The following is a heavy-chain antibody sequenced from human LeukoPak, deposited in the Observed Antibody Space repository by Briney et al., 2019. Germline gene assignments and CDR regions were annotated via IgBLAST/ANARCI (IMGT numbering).Heavy chain of an antibody. J-gene: IGHJ5*02. Sequence: SETLSLTCTVSGVSLGPFYYWGWIRQPPGEGLEWIGTFHHSGTTYYSPSLKSRVTTSGDTSKNQFSLKLTSVTAADTAVYYCVRLGCSNFDPPHLWDRGTLVTVSS. D-gene: IGHD1-1*01. V-gene: IGHV4-38-2*02. CDR2: FHHSGTT. CDR3: VRLGCSNFDPPHL. CDR1: GVSLGPFYY.